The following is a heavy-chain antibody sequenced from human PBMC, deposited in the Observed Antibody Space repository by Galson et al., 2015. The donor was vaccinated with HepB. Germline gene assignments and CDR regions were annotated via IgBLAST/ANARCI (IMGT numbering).Heavy chain of an antibody. J-gene: IGHJ3*02. CDR3: AREAIGPGYYDSSRDAFDI. D-gene: IGHD3-22*01. V-gene: IGHV4-31*03. CDR2: IYYSGST. CDR1: GGSISSGGYY. Sequence: TLSLTCTVSGGSISSGGYYWSWIRQHPGKGLEWVGYIYYSGSTYYNPSLKSRVTISVDTSKNQFSLKLSSVTAADTAVYYCAREAIGPGYYDSSRDAFDIWGQGTMVTVSS.